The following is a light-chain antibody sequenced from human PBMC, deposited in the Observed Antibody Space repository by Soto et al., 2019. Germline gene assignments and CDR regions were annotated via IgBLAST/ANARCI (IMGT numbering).Light chain of an antibody. CDR2: KAS. J-gene: IGKJ1*01. Sequence: DIQMTQSPSTLSASVGDRVTITSRASQSISSWLAWYQQKPGKAPKLLIYKASSLETGVPSRFSGSGSGTEFTLIISSLQPDDFASYYCQQYGSSSPWTFGQGTKVEIK. V-gene: IGKV1-5*03. CDR1: QSISSW. CDR3: QQYGSSSPWT.